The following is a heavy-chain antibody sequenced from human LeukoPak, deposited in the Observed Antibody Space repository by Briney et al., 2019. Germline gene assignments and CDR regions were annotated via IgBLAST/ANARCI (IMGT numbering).Heavy chain of an antibody. D-gene: IGHD5-12*01. V-gene: IGHV3-13*04. Sequence: GGSLRLSCAASGFTFSGYDMHWVRQPTGKGLEWVSAIGVTGDTYYAGSVKGRFTISRDNSKNTLYLQMNSLRAEDTAVYYCAKDRDSGYDRYYYYGMDVWGQGTTVTVSS. CDR2: IGVTGDT. CDR1: GFTFSGYD. J-gene: IGHJ6*02. CDR3: AKDRDSGYDRYYYYGMDV.